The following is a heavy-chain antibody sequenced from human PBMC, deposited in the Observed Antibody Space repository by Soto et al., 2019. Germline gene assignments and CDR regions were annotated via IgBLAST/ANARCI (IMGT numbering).Heavy chain of an antibody. CDR3: ERADYDSRFDY. D-gene: IGHD3-22*01. CDR1: GGSISSYY. J-gene: IGHJ4*02. Sequence: PSETLSLTCTVSGGSISSYYWSWIRQPPGKGLEWIGYIYYSGSTNYNPSLKSRVTISVDTSKNQFSLKLSSVTTADTAVYYCERADYDSRFDYWGQGTLVTVSS. CDR2: IYYSGST. V-gene: IGHV4-59*01.